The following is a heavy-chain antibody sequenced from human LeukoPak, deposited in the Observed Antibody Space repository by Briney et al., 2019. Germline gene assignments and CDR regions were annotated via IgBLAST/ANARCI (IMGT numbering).Heavy chain of an antibody. V-gene: IGHV1-2*06. J-gene: IGHJ3*01. CDR3: AGRLGYCSSTRCPSP. CDR1: GYSFTGYY. Sequence: ASVKVSCKASGYSFTGYYIHWVRQAPGQRLELLGRINPNSGGTNYAQKFQGRVTMTRDTSISTAYMELSSLRSDDTAVYYCAGRLGYCSSTRCPSPWGQGTMVTVSS. D-gene: IGHD2-2*01. CDR2: INPNSGGT.